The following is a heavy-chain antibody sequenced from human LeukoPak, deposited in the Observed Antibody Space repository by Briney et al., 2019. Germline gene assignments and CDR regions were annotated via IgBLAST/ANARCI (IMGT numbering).Heavy chain of an antibody. CDR2: ISYDGSHK. Sequence: GRSLRLSCAASGITFSNYGMHWVRQAPGKGLEWVPVISYDGSHKYYADSVKGRFTISRDTSKNTLYLQMNSLRAEDTAVYYCAQVGATLPFDYWGQGTLVTVSS. CDR3: AQVGATLPFDY. CDR1: GITFSNYG. D-gene: IGHD1-26*01. J-gene: IGHJ4*02. V-gene: IGHV3-30*18.